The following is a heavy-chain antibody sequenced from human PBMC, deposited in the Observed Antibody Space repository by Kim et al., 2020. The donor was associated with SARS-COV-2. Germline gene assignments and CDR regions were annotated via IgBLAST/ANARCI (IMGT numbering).Heavy chain of an antibody. CDR1: GGSFSGYY. J-gene: IGHJ6*02. V-gene: IGHV4-34*01. D-gene: IGHD6-19*01. CDR2: INHSGST. Sequence: SETLSLTCAVYGGSFSGYYWSWIRQPPGKGLEWIGEINHSGSTNYNPSLKSRVTISVDTSKNQFSLKLSSVTAADTAVYYCARMKGGSSGRGYYYYYGMDVWGQGTTVTVSS. CDR3: ARMKGGSSGRGYYYYYGMDV.